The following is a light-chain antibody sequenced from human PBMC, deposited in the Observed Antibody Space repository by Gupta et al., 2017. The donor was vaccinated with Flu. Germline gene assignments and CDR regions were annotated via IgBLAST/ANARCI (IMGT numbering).Light chain of an antibody. V-gene: IGKV3-15*01. CDR3: QQYNNWPPRT. Sequence: DIVMTQSPATLSVSPGDRATLSCRASQSVRRDLAWYQQKPGKAPRLLIYGASTRATGIPDRFSGSGSGTEFTLTISSLQSEDFAIYYCQQYNNWPPRTFGGGTKVEIK. CDR2: GAS. J-gene: IGKJ4*01. CDR1: QSVRRD.